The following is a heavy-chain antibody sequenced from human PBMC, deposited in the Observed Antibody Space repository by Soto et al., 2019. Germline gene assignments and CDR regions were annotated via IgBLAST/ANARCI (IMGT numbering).Heavy chain of an antibody. D-gene: IGHD3-22*01. CDR3: AGRGYYDSRGSSDAFEI. V-gene: IGHV4-4*02. Sequence: TAAGGGGTISSSSWSGWLRKTPGKGREWIGEIDHSRSTNYNPSLKSRLNISVDKSTNQFPLKLSSVTDADTAVYYCAGRGYYDSRGSSDAFEIWGKGTIDTVSS. J-gene: IGHJ3*02. CDR1: GGTISSSSW. CDR2: IDHSRST.